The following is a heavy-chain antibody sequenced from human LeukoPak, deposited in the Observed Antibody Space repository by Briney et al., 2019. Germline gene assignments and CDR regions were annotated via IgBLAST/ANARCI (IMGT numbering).Heavy chain of an antibody. CDR1: GYTFTGYY. CDR3: ARDIVRGNRKWFDP. J-gene: IGHJ5*02. CDR2: INPNSGGT. V-gene: IGHV1-2*06. D-gene: IGHD3-10*01. Sequence: GASVKVSCKASGYTFTGYYMHWVRQAPGQGLEWMGRINPNSGGTNYAQKFQGRVTMTRDTSISTAYMELSRLRSDDTAVYYCARDIVRGNRKWFDPWGQGTLVTVSS.